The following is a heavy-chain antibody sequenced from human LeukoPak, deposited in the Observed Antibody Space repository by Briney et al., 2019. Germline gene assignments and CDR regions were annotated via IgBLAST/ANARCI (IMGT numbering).Heavy chain of an antibody. CDR1: GFTFSSYS. CDR3: ARDSEYSPDAFDI. CDR2: ISSSSSYI. J-gene: IGHJ3*02. Sequence: GGSLRLPCAASGFTFSSYSMNWVRQAPGKGLEWVSSISSSSSYIYYADSVKGRFTISRDNAKNSLYLQMNSLRAEDTAVYYCARDSEYSPDAFDIWGQGTMVTVSS. D-gene: IGHD5-12*01. V-gene: IGHV3-21*01.